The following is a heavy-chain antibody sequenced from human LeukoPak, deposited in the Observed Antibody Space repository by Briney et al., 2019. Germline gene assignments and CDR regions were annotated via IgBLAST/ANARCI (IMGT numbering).Heavy chain of an antibody. CDR3: ARSTYYYDSSGYFVGYFQH. D-gene: IGHD3-22*01. Sequence: SETLSLTCTVSGGSISSSNYYWGWIRQPPGKGLEWIGSIYYSGNTYCNPSLKSRLTISVDTSKNQFSLRLRSVTAADTAVYYCARSTYYYDSSGYFVGYFQHWGQGTLVTVSS. V-gene: IGHV4-39*07. CDR1: GGSISSSNYY. J-gene: IGHJ1*01. CDR2: IYYSGNT.